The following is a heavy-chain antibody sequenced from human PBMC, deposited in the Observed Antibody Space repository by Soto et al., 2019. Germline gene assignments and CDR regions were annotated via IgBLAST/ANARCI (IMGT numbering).Heavy chain of an antibody. D-gene: IGHD4-17*01. CDR3: ATTVDRQWTQAAYYGMDV. Sequence: QVQLVQSGAEVKKPGASVKVSCKASGYTFTSYGISWVRQAPGQGLEWMGWISAYNGNTNYAQKLQGRVTMTTDTSTSTAYMELRSLRSDDTAVYYRATTVDRQWTQAAYYGMDVWGQGTTVTVSS. V-gene: IGHV1-18*01. J-gene: IGHJ6*02. CDR2: ISAYNGNT. CDR1: GYTFTSYG.